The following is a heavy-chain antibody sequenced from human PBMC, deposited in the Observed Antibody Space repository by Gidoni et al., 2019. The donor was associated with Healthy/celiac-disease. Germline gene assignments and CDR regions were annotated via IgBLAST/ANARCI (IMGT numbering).Heavy chain of an antibody. V-gene: IGHV5-10-1*01. CDR3: ATLEYGSGSLDD. CDR1: GYSFTSYC. Sequence: EVQLVQSGAEVNKPGESLRICCKGSGYSFTSYCFSWVRQIPGKDLAWMGRIVPSDSDTNSSPSFQGHVTISADKSISTAYLQWSSLKASDTDMYYCATLEYGSGSLDDWGQGTLVTVSS. J-gene: IGHJ4*02. D-gene: IGHD3-10*01. CDR2: IVPSDSDT.